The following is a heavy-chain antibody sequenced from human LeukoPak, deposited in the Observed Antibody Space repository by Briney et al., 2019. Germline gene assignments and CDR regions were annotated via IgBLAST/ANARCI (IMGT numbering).Heavy chain of an antibody. Sequence: PSETLSLTCTVSGDSISTYSWSWIRQPPGKGLEWIGYIYYSGTTNYNPSLKSRVTISVDTSKNQFSLKLSSVTAADTAVYYCAREAMNYYYGMDVWGQGTTVTVSS. CDR2: IYYSGTT. V-gene: IGHV4-59*12. CDR1: GDSISTYS. J-gene: IGHJ6*02. CDR3: AREAMNYYYGMDV.